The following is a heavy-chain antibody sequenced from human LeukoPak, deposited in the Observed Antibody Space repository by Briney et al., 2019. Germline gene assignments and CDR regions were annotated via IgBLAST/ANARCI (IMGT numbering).Heavy chain of an antibody. Sequence: SETLSLTCTVSGGSISSGTYYWSWIRRPAGKGLEWIGRIHTSGSTNYNPSLQSRVTISVDTSKNQFSLKLSSVTAADTAVHYCARHATIENYWYFDLWGRGTLVTVSS. D-gene: IGHD4/OR15-4a*01. V-gene: IGHV4-61*02. CDR3: ARHATIENYWYFDL. J-gene: IGHJ2*01. CDR2: IHTSGST. CDR1: GGSISSGTYY.